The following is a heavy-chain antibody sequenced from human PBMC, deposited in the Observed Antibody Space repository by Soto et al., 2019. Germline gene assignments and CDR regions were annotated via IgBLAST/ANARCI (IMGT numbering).Heavy chain of an antibody. Sequence: SETLSITCAFYVGSFSGYYWSWIRQPPGKGLEWIGEINHSGSTNYNPSLKSRVTISVDTSKNQFSLKLSSVTAADTALYYCARGEWEYDFWSGYYNWGQGTLVTVSS. J-gene: IGHJ4*02. V-gene: IGHV4-34*01. CDR1: VGSFSGYY. CDR3: ARGEWEYDFWSGYYN. CDR2: INHSGST. D-gene: IGHD3-3*01.